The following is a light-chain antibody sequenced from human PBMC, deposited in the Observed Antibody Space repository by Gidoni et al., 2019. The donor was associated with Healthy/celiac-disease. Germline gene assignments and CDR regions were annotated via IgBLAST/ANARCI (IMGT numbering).Light chain of an antibody. V-gene: IGKV4-1*01. J-gene: IGKJ4*01. CDR3: QQYYSTPLT. CDR1: QSVLYSSNSKNY. CDR2: WAS. Sequence: DTVMTQSPDPLSVSLGERATINCKSSQSVLYSSNSKNYLAWYQQKPGQPPKLLISWASTRESGVPDRFSGSGSGTDFTLTISSLQAEDVAVYYCQQYYSTPLTFGGGTKVEIK.